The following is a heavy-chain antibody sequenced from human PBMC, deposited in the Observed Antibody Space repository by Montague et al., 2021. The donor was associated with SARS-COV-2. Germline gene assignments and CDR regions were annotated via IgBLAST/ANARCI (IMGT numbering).Heavy chain of an antibody. J-gene: IGHJ6*02. CDR2: ITHTGTR. Sequence: SETLSLTCAVYGGSSTNYFWTWIRQTPAKGLEWIGEITHTGTRDFNPSLKSRVILSVDKSKSQFSLKLISVTAADTGVYYCARGTGQQLVFSYVYYGMDIWGQGTTVSVSS. CDR1: GGSSTNYF. CDR3: ARGTGQQLVFSYVYYGMDI. D-gene: IGHD5-24*01. V-gene: IGHV4-34*01.